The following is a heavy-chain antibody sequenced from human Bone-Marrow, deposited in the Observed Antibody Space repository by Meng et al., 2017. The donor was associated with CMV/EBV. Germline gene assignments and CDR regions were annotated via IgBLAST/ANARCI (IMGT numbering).Heavy chain of an antibody. J-gene: IGHJ6*02. CDR2: IYYSGST. Sequence: SETLSLTCTVPGGSISSSSYYWGWIRQPPGKGLEWIGSIYYSGSTYYHPSLKSRVTISVDTSKNQFSLKLSSVTAAHTAVYYCAREPIVVLVAATPHRYYGMDVWGQGTTVTVSS. CDR1: GGSISSSSYY. D-gene: IGHD2-15*01. CDR3: AREPIVVLVAATPHRYYGMDV. V-gene: IGHV4-39*07.